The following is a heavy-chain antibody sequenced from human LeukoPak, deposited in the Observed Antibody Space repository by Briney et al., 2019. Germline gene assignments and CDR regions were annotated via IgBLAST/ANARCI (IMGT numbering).Heavy chain of an antibody. J-gene: IGHJ6*03. D-gene: IGHD6-6*01. CDR1: GFTPRDYW. CDR2: ISSSGSTI. CDR3: ARLRSSSFYYYYMDV. Sequence: GGSLRLSCAASGFTPRDYWMHWVRQAPGKGLEWVSYISSSGSTIYYADSVKGRFTISRDNAKNSLYLQMNSLRAEDTAVYYCARLRSSSFYYYYMDVWGKGTTVTVSS. V-gene: IGHV3-11*01.